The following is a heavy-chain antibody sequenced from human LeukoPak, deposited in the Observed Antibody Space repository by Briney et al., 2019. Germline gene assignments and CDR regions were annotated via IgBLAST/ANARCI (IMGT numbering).Heavy chain of an antibody. CDR2: MNPNSGNT. Sequence: ASVKVSCKASGYTFTSYDINWVRQATGQGLEWMGWMNPNSGNTGYAQKFQGRVTMTRNTSISTAYMELSSLRSEDTAVHYCARGDSTRSSYWFDPWGQGTLVTVSS. D-gene: IGHD3-10*01. CDR3: ARGDSTRSSYWFDP. J-gene: IGHJ5*02. CDR1: GYTFTSYD. V-gene: IGHV1-8*01.